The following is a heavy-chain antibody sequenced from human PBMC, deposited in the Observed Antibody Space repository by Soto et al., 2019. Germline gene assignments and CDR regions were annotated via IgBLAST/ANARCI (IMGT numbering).Heavy chain of an antibody. CDR1: GGSISSYY. CDR2: IYYSGST. CDR3: ARHNPYSPHDY. D-gene: IGHD6-13*01. V-gene: IGHV4-59*08. Sequence: PSETLSLTCTVSGGSISSYYWSWIRQPPGKGLEWIGYIYYSGSTNYNPSLKSRVTISVDTSKNQFSLKLSSVTAADTAVYYCARHNPYSPHDYWGQGTLVTVSS. J-gene: IGHJ4*02.